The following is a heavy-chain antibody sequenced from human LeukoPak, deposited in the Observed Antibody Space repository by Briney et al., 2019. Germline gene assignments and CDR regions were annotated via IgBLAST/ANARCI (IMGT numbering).Heavy chain of an antibody. CDR2: INNDGSSA. V-gene: IGHV3-74*01. CDR3: ARRGTGHGMDV. CDR1: GFTFNNYW. D-gene: IGHD1-1*01. J-gene: IGHJ6*02. Sequence: PGGSLRLSCAASGFTFNNYWIHWVRQVPGKGLVGVSRINNDGSSAGYVDSVKGRFTISRDNAKNTLFLQMNSLRAKDTAVYYCARRGTGHGMDVWGQGTTVIVSS.